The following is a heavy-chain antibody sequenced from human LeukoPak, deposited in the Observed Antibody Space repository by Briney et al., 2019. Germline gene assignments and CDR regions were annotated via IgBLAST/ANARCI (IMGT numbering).Heavy chain of an antibody. J-gene: IGHJ4*02. CDR1: GFTLSNYV. Sequence: GGSLSLSCAASGFTLSNYVMSWVRQVPGRGLEWVSTISHRGDGTYDADSVKGRFTISRDNSKNSPYLHMNGVRAEDTAVHYCAKGPRPDITVAHTVEKWGQGTLVTVSS. CDR2: ISHRGDGT. V-gene: IGHV3-23*01. D-gene: IGHD6-19*01. CDR3: AKGPRPDITVAHTVEK.